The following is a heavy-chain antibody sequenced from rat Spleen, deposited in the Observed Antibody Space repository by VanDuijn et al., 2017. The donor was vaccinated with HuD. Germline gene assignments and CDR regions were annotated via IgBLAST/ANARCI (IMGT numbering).Heavy chain of an antibody. J-gene: IGHJ4*01. V-gene: IGHV2-19*01. CDR3: ASLLDA. D-gene: IGHD2-1*01. CDR2: IQNGGNT. Sequence: QVQVKESGPGLVQPSQTLSLICTVSGFSLTDYNIHWLRQPPGKGLAWKGRIQNGGNTDYTSALKSRLSISRDTSKSQIFLEMNSLQTEDTAMYFCASLLDAWGQGASVTVSS. CDR1: GFSLTDYN.